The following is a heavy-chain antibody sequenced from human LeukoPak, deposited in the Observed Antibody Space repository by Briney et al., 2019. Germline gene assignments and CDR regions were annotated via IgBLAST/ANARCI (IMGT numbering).Heavy chain of an antibody. CDR3: ARDAYYYGSGSYFFDY. V-gene: IGHV4-4*07. D-gene: IGHD3-10*01. CDR1: GVSISSYY. J-gene: IGHJ4*02. Sequence: SETLSLTCTVSGVSISSYYWSWIRQPAGKGLEWIGRIHTSGSTNYNPSLKSRVTMSVDTSKNQFSLKLSSVTAADTAVYCARDAYYYGSGSYFFDYWGQGTLVTVSS. CDR2: IHTSGST.